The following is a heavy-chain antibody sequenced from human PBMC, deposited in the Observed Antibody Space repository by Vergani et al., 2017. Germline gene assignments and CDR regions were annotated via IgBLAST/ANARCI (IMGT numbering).Heavy chain of an antibody. D-gene: IGHD3-22*01. J-gene: IGHJ4*02. V-gene: IGHV3-7*03. CDR1: GFTFSRYW. Sequence: EVQLVESGGGLVQPGGSLRLSCAASGFTFSRYWMSWVRQAPGKGLEWVANIKQDGSEKYYVDSVKGRFTISRDNAKNSLYLQMNSLRAEDTAVYYCASDSSGYYYXFDYWGQGTLVTVSS. CDR2: IKQDGSEK. CDR3: ASDSSGYYYXFDY.